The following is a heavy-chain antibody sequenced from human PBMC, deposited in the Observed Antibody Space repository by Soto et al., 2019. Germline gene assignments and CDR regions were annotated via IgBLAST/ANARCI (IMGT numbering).Heavy chain of an antibody. Sequence: PSETLALTCTVSGDSISNYDGSWIRQAPGKGLEWIGYIYYTTNYNPSLKSRVTISVDTSKNQFSLKLSSVTAADTAVYYCARRWGRTFDYWGQGTLVTVSS. V-gene: IGHV4-59*08. CDR1: GDSISNYD. CDR3: ARRWGRTFDY. D-gene: IGHD7-27*01. J-gene: IGHJ4*02. CDR2: IYYTT.